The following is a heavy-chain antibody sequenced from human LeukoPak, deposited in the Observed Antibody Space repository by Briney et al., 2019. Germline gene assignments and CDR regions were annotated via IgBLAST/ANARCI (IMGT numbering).Heavy chain of an antibody. CDR2: MNPNSGNT. J-gene: IGHJ3*02. CDR1: GYTFTSYD. D-gene: IGHD6-13*01. CDR3: AINRRIAAIYAFDI. V-gene: IGHV1-8*01. Sequence: VASVKVSCKASGYTFTSYDINWVRQATGQGLEWMGWMNPNSGNTGYAQKFQGRVTMTRNTSISTAYMELSSLRSEDTAVYYCAINRRIAAIYAFDIWGQGTMVTVSS.